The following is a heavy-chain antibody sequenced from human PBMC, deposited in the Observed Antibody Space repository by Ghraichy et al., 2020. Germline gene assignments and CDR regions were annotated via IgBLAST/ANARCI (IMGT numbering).Heavy chain of an antibody. CDR1: GFTFSSYA. CDR3: AKARGYCGGDCLSDYFDY. J-gene: IGHJ4*02. V-gene: IGHV3-23*01. D-gene: IGHD2-21*02. CDR2: ISGSGGST. Sequence: GESLNISCAASGFTFSSYAMSWVRQAPGKGLEWVSAISGSGGSTYYADSVKGRFTISRDNSKNTLYLQMNSLRAEDTAVYYCAKARGYCGGDCLSDYFDYWGQGTLVTVSS.